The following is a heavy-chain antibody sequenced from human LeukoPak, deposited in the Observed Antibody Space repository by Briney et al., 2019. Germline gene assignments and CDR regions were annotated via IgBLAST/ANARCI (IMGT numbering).Heavy chain of an antibody. CDR3: ACSFPGIAVAGPFDP. D-gene: IGHD6-19*01. J-gene: IGHJ5*02. V-gene: IGHV4-38-2*01. CDR2: IYHSGST. CDR1: GYSISSGYY. Sequence: SETLSLTCAVSGYSISSGYYWGWIRQPPGKGLEGSGSIYHSGSTYYNPSLKSRVTISVDTSKNQISLKLISVTAADTAVYYYACSFPGIAVAGPFDPWGQGTLVTVSS.